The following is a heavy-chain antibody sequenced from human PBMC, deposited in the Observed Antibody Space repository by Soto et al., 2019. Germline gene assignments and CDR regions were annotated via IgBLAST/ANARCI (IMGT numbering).Heavy chain of an antibody. J-gene: IGHJ4*02. V-gene: IGHV4-59*01. D-gene: IGHD3-16*01. Sequence: QVQLQESGPGLVKPSETLSLTCTVSGGSISSYYWSWIRQPPGKGLEWIGYIYYSGSTNYNPSLKSRVTISVDTSNNKFSLKLSSVTAADTAVYYCARRYGGNFDYWGQGTLVTVSS. CDR1: GGSISSYY. CDR2: IYYSGST. CDR3: ARRYGGNFDY.